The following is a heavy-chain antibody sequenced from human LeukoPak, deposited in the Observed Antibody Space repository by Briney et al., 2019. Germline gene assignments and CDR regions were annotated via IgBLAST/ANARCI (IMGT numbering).Heavy chain of an antibody. Sequence: ASVKVSCKASGYTFTGYYMHWVRQAPGQGLEWTGWINPNSGGTNYAQKFQGRVTMTRDTSISTAYMELSRLRSDDTAVYYCARANVVVPAASYYYYYGMDVWGQGTTVTVSS. V-gene: IGHV1-2*02. CDR1: GYTFTGYY. J-gene: IGHJ6*02. D-gene: IGHD2-2*01. CDR3: ARANVVVPAASYYYYYGMDV. CDR2: INPNSGGT.